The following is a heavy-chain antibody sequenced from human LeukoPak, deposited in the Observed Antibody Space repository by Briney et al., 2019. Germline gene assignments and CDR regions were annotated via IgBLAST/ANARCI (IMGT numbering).Heavy chain of an antibody. J-gene: IGHJ6*03. D-gene: IGHD6-13*01. CDR1: GYTFNSFG. CDR3: ARVRYSSSWPYYYYYYMDV. CDR2: ISPYTGNT. V-gene: IGHV1-18*01. Sequence: ASVKVSCKASGYTFNSFGISWVRQAPGQGLEWMGWISPYTGNTNYAQKLQGRVTMTTDTSTSTAYMELRSLRSDDTAVYYCARVRYSSSWPYYYYYYMDVWGKGTTVTVSS.